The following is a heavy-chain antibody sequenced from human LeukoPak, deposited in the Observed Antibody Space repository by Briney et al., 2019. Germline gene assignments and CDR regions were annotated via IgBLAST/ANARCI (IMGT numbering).Heavy chain of an antibody. CDR1: GGSISSSSYY. Sequence: SETLSLTCTVSGGSISSSSYYWGWIRQPPGKGLEWIGSIYYSGSTYYNPSLKSRVTISVDTSKNQFSLKLSSVTAADTAVYYCARPEPDPGWFDPWGQGTLVTVSS. J-gene: IGHJ5*02. D-gene: IGHD1-14*01. CDR3: ARPEPDPGWFDP. CDR2: IYYSGST. V-gene: IGHV4-39*01.